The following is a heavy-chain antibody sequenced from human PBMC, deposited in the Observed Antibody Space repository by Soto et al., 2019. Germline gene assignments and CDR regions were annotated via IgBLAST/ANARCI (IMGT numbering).Heavy chain of an antibody. CDR2: ISWDGDST. CDR3: ARPQIMDGVDAGKGVVADYYGLDV. D-gene: IGHD2-15*01. Sequence: EVQLVESGGVVVQPGGSLRLSCAASGFSLDDYAMHWVRQAPGKGLEWVSLISWDGDSTYYADSVKGRFTVSRDNSKNSLFLQMTSLRADDTALYYCARPQIMDGVDAGKGVVADYYGLDVWGQGTTVTVSS. CDR1: GFSLDDYA. V-gene: IGHV3-43D*04. J-gene: IGHJ6*02.